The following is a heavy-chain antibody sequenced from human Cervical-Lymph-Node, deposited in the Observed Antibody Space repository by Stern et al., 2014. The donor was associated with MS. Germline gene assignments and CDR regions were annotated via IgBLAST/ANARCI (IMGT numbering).Heavy chain of an antibody. V-gene: IGHV3-21*01. CDR2: ISSSSSYI. Sequence: EVQLVESGGGLVKPGGSLRLSCAASGFTFSSYSMNWVRQAPGKGLELVSSISSSSSYIYYADSVKGRFTISRDNAKNSLYLQMNSLRAEDTAVYYCARYQYYYDSSGFDYWGQGTLVTVSS. CDR1: GFTFSSYS. D-gene: IGHD3-22*01. J-gene: IGHJ4*02. CDR3: ARYQYYYDSSGFDY.